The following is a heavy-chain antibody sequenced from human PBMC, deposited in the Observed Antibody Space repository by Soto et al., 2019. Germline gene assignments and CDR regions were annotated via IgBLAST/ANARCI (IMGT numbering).Heavy chain of an antibody. D-gene: IGHD6-6*01. CDR3: ARDLSSSPYAFDI. Sequence: ASVKVSCKASGYTFTSYAMHWVRQAPGQGLEWMGWMNADNGNTNYSQKFQGRVTMTRNTSISTAYMELSSLRSEDTAVYYCARDLSSSPYAFDIWGQGTMVTVSS. J-gene: IGHJ3*02. CDR2: MNADNGNT. V-gene: IGHV1-3*01. CDR1: GYTFTSYA.